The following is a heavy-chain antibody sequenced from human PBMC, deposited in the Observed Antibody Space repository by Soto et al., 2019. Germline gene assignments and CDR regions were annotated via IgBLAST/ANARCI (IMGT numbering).Heavy chain of an antibody. CDR1: GGTFSSYA. V-gene: IGHV1-69*01. Sequence: QVQLVQSGAEVKKPGSSVQVSCKASGGTFSSYAISWVRQAPGQGLEWMGGIIPIFGTANYAQKFQGRVTITADESTSTAYMELSSLRSEDTAVYYCASRLLAAAGQGYFDYWGQGTLVTVSS. J-gene: IGHJ4*02. CDR2: IIPIFGTA. CDR3: ASRLLAAAGQGYFDY. D-gene: IGHD6-13*01.